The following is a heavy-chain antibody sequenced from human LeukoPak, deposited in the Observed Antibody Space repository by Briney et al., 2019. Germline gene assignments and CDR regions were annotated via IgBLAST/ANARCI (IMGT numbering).Heavy chain of an antibody. V-gene: IGHV1-69*04. J-gene: IGHJ4*02. Sequence: SVKVSCKASGGTFSSYAISWVRQAPGQGLEWMGRIITILGIANYAQKFQGRVTMTRNTSISTAYMELSSLRSEDTAVYYCARNWGLAQGYFDYWGQGTLVTVSS. CDR1: GGTFSSYA. CDR3: ARNWGLAQGYFDY. D-gene: IGHD7-27*01. CDR2: IITILGIA.